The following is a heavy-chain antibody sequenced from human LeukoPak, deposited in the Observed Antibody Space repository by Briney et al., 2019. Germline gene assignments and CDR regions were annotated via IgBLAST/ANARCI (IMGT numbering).Heavy chain of an antibody. V-gene: IGHV3-21*04. D-gene: IGHD3-3*01. CDR2: ISSSSSYI. CDR3: AREKIITTQNHYYGMDV. CDR1: GFTFSSYS. J-gene: IGHJ6*02. Sequence: PGGSLRLSCAASGFTFSSYSMNWVRQAPGKGLEWVSSISSSSSYIYYADSVKGRFTISRDNAKNSLYLQMNSLRAEDTAVYYCAREKIITTQNHYYGMDVWGQGTTVTVSS.